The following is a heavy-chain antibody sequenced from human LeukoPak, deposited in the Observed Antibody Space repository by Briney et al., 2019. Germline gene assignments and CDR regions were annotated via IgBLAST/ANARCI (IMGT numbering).Heavy chain of an antibody. V-gene: IGHV4-38-2*02. CDR2: IYYSGST. D-gene: IGHD2-15*01. Sequence: PSETLSLTCTVSGYSISSGYYWGWIRQPPGKGLEWIGSIYYSGSTYYNPSLESRVTISVDTSKNQFSLKLSSVTAADTAVYYCARVLLVYYYYYMDVWGKGTTVTVSS. CDR3: ARVLLVYYYYYMDV. CDR1: GYSISSGYY. J-gene: IGHJ6*03.